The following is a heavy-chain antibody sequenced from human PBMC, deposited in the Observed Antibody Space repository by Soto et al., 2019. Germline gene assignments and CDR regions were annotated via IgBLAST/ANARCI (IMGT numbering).Heavy chain of an antibody. CDR1: GGTFSSYA. CDR3: ARDQPPMYSSSSSDY. V-gene: IGHV1-69*13. D-gene: IGHD6-6*01. Sequence: ASVKVSCKASGGTFSSYAISWVRQAPGQGLEWMGGIIPIFGTANYAQKFQGRVTITADESTSTAYMELSSLRSEDTAVYYCARDQPPMYSSSSSDYWGQGTLVTVSS. J-gene: IGHJ4*02. CDR2: IIPIFGTA.